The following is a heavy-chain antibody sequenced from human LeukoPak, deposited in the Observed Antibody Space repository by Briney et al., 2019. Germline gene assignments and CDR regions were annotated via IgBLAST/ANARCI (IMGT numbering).Heavy chain of an antibody. D-gene: IGHD3-10*01. J-gene: IGHJ4*02. CDR1: GFTFSSYA. CDR3: AKTCAGIRGGYFDY. V-gene: IGHV3-23*01. CDR2: INDSGGNT. Sequence: GGSLRLSCAASGFTFSSYAMSWVRQAPGKGLEWVTLINDSGGNTYYADSVKGRFTISRDNSKNTLFLQMSSLRAEDTVVYYCAKTCAGIRGGYFDYWGQRTLVTVSS.